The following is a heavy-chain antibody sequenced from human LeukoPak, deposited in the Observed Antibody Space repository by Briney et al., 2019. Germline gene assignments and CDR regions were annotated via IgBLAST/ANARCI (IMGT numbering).Heavy chain of an antibody. CDR3: ARSDFWSGRYYYYMDV. CDR1: GGTFSSYA. CDR2: IIPIFGTA. V-gene: IGHV1-69*05. J-gene: IGHJ6*03. Sequence: ASVKVSCKASGGTFSSYAISWVRQAPGQGLEWMGRIIPIFGTASYAQKFQGRVTITTDESTSTAYMELSSLRSEDTAVYYCARSDFWSGRYYYYMDVWGKGTTVTVSS. D-gene: IGHD3-3*01.